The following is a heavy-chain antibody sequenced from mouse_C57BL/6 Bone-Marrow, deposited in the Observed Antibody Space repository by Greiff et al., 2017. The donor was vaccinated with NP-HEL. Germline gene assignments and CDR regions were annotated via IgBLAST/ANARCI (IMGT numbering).Heavy chain of an antibody. J-gene: IGHJ2*01. CDR2: IDPETGGT. V-gene: IGHV1-15*01. CDR3: TREGTGTSY. CDR1: GYTFTDYE. D-gene: IGHD4-1*01. Sequence: QVQLQQSGAELVRPGASVTLFCKASGYTFTDYEMHWVKQTPVHGLEWIGAIDPETGGTAYNQKFKGKAILTADKSSSTAYMELRSLTSEDSAVYYCTREGTGTSYWGQGTTLTVSS.